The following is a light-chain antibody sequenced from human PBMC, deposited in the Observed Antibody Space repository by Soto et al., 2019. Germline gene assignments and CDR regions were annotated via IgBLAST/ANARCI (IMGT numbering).Light chain of an antibody. CDR1: QSVSSSY. V-gene: IGKV3-20*01. Sequence: EIVLTQSPGTLSLSPGERATLSCRASQSVSSSYLAWYQQKPGQAPRLLIYGASSRATGIPDRFSGSGSGTDFTLTISRLEPEDFAVYFCQQYNNWPPEYTFGQGTKVEIK. CDR3: QQYNNWPPEYT. J-gene: IGKJ2*01. CDR2: GAS.